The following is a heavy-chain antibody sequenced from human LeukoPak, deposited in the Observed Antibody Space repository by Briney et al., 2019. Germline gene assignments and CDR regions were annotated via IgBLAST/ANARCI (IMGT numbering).Heavy chain of an antibody. CDR3: ARASLRFLEWSNNAFDI. J-gene: IGHJ3*02. V-gene: IGHV1-69*13. CDR2: IIPIFGTA. D-gene: IGHD3-3*01. CDR1: GGTFSSYA. Sequence: GASVKVSCKASGGTFSSYAISWVRQAPGQGLEWMGGIIPIFGTANYAQKFQGRVTITADESTSTAYMELSSLRSEDTAVYYCARASLRFLEWSNNAFDIWGQGTMVTVSS.